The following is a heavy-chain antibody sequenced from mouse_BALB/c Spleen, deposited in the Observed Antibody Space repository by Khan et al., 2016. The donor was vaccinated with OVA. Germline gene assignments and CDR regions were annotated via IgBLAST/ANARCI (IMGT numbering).Heavy chain of an antibody. CDR2: IWSDGST. J-gene: IGHJ4*01. CDR3: ARQPYYHYNVMDY. D-gene: IGHD2-10*01. CDR1: GFSLTNYG. Sequence: QVQLKESGPGLVAPSQSLSITCTISGFSLTNYGVHWVRQPPGQGPEWLVVIWSDGSTTYNSALKSRLTISKDNSKSQVFLKMNSLQTDDTAMYFCARQPYYHYNVMDYWGQGTSVTVSS. V-gene: IGHV2-6-1*01.